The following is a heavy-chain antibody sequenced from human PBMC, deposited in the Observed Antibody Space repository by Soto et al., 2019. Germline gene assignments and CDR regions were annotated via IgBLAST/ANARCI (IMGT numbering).Heavy chain of an antibody. CDR2: ISSSSSTI. CDR3: ARGHYYDSSGYYYAAGY. Sequence: EVQLVESGGGLVQPGGSLRLSCAASGFTFSSYSMNWVRQAPGKGLEWVSYISSSSSTIYYADSVNGRFTISRDNAKNSLYLQMNSLRDEDTAVYYCARGHYYDSSGYYYAAGYWGQGTLVTVSS. V-gene: IGHV3-48*02. J-gene: IGHJ4*02. CDR1: GFTFSSYS. D-gene: IGHD3-22*01.